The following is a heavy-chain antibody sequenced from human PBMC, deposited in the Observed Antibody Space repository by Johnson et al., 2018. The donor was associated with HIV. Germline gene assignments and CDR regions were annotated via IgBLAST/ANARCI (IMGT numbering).Heavy chain of an antibody. D-gene: IGHD3-22*01. CDR2: IKQDGSEK. J-gene: IGHJ3*02. Sequence: VQLVESGGGLVKPGGSLRLSCAVSGFTFNNAWVSWVRQAPGKGLEWVANIKQDGSEKQYVDSVKGRFTISRDNAKNSLCLQLNSLRAEDTATYYCVKDRSEYYYDPSGYPVGAFDIWGQGTVVTVSS. CDR1: GFTFNNAW. V-gene: IGHV3-7*03. CDR3: VKDRSEYYYDPSGYPVGAFDI.